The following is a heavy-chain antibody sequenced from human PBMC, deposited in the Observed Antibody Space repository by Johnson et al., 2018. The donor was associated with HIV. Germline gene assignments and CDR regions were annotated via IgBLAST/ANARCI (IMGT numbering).Heavy chain of an antibody. D-gene: IGHD5-12*01. CDR3: AKVLIVATGERAFDI. CDR1: GFTVSSNY. J-gene: IGHJ3*02. CDR2: IYSGGST. Sequence: VQLVESGGGVVQPGRSLRLSCAASGFTVSSNYMSWVRQAPGKGLEWVSVIYSGGSTYYADSVKGRFTISRDNSKNTLYLQMNSLRAEDTAVYYCAKVLIVATGERAFDIWGQGTMVTVSS. V-gene: IGHV3-66*01.